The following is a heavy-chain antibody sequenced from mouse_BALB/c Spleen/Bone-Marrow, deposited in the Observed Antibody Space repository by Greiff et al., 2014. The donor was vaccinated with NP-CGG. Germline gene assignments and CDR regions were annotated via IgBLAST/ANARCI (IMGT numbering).Heavy chain of an antibody. D-gene: IGHD1-1*01. CDR2: IDPENGNT. Sequence: VTLKESGAESVRPGALVKLSCNASGFNIKDYYMHWVKQRPEQGLEWIGWIDPENGNTIYDPKFPGKASITADTSSNTAYLQLSSLTSEDTAVYYCTRWVYYGSSYFDYWGQGTTLTVSS. J-gene: IGHJ2*01. CDR3: TRWVYYGSSYFDY. V-gene: IGHV14-1*02. CDR1: GFNIKDYY.